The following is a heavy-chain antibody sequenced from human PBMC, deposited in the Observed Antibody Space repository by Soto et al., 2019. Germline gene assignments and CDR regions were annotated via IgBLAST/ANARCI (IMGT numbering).Heavy chain of an antibody. D-gene: IGHD2-2*01. V-gene: IGHV3-66*01. CDR3: ARDSSLHQPLFYGMDV. Sequence: EVQLVESGGGLVQPGGSLRLSCAASGLTVSSNYMSWVRQAPGKGLEWVSVMYSDGSTYYADSVKGRFIISRDNYKNTLYLQMDSLRVEDTAVYYCARDSSLHQPLFYGMDVWGQGTTVTVSS. J-gene: IGHJ6*02. CDR1: GLTVSSNY. CDR2: MYSDGST.